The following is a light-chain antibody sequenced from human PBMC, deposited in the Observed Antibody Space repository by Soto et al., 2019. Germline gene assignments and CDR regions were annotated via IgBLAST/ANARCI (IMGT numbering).Light chain of an antibody. CDR3: QQLNSYPIT. V-gene: IGKV1-5*03. J-gene: IGKJ5*01. CDR2: KAS. Sequence: IQMPQSPSTLSASVRDRVTITCRASQTICSWLAWFQQRPGRAPKFLIYKASTLKNGVPLRFSGSGSGAQFTLTNSSLQPDDFATYYCQQLNSYPITFGQGTRLEIK. CDR1: QTICSW.